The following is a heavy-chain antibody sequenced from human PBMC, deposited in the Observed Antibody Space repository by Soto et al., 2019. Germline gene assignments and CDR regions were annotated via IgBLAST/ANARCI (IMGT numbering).Heavy chain of an antibody. J-gene: IGHJ4*02. V-gene: IGHV3-73*01. Sequence: EVQLVESGGGLVQPGGSLKLSCAASGFTFSGSARHWVRQASGKGLEWVGRIRNKADNYATAYAASVKGRFTISRDDSKNTAFLQMNSLRTEDTAVYYCMNDFWSGSPYCWGQGTLVTVSS. CDR3: MNDFWSGSPYC. CDR2: IRNKADNYAT. CDR1: GFTFSGSA. D-gene: IGHD3-3*01.